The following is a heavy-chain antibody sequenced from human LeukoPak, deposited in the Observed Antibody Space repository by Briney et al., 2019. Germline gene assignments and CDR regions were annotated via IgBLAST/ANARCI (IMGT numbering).Heavy chain of an antibody. CDR3: ARGEGYCSSTSCTPISD. D-gene: IGHD2-2*01. Sequence: ASVKVSCKASGYTFTSYDISWVRQAPGQGLEWMGGVIPIFGTANYAQKFQGRVTITADESTSTAYMELSSLRSEDTAVYYCARGEGYCSSTSCTPISDWGQGTLVTVSS. CDR2: VIPIFGTA. V-gene: IGHV1-69*13. CDR1: GYTFTSYD. J-gene: IGHJ4*02.